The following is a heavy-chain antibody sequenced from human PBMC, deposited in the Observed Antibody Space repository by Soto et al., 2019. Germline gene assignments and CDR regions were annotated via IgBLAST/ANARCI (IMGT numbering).Heavy chain of an antibody. V-gene: IGHV1-69*12. Sequence: QVQLVQSGAEVKKPGSSVKVSCKASGGTFSSYAISWVRQAPGQGLEWMGGIIPIFGTANYAQKFQGRVTITADESTSTAYMELSSLRSEDTAVYYWAREICSITGTTSAYYYYGMDVWGQGTTVTVSS. CDR1: GGTFSSYA. CDR3: AREICSITGTTSAYYYYGMDV. D-gene: IGHD1-20*01. CDR2: IIPIFGTA. J-gene: IGHJ6*02.